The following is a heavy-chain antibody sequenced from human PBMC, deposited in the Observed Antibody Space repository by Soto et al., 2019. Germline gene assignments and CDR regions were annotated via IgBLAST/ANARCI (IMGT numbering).Heavy chain of an antibody. Sequence: EVQLVESGGGLVQPGGSLKLSCAASGFTFSGSAMHWVRQASGKGLEWVGRIRSKANSYATAYAASVKGRFTISRDDSKNTAYLQMNSLKTEDTAVYYCTRTYYDILTGYKNYYYYYMDVWGKGTTVTVSS. CDR3: TRTYYDILTGYKNYYYYYMDV. V-gene: IGHV3-73*01. J-gene: IGHJ6*03. CDR1: GFTFSGSA. D-gene: IGHD3-9*01. CDR2: IRSKANSYAT.